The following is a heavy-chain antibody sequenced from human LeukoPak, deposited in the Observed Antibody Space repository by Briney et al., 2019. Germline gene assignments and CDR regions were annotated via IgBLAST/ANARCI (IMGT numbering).Heavy chain of an antibody. CDR3: ARSVYSSPMFDP. CDR1: GFTFSSYS. D-gene: IGHD6-19*01. J-gene: IGHJ5*02. Sequence: GGSLRLSCAASGFTFSSYSMSWVRQAPGKGLEWVANIKQDGSEKYYVDSVKGRFTISRDNAKNTLYMQMNSLRAEDTAVYYWARSVYSSPMFDPWGQGTLVTVSS. CDR2: IKQDGSEK. V-gene: IGHV3-7*05.